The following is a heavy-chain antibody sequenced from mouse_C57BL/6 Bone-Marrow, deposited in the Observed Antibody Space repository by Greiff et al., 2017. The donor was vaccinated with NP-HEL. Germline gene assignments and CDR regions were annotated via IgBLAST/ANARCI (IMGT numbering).Heavy chain of an antibody. V-gene: IGHV1-62-2*01. J-gene: IGHJ1*03. CDR2: FYPGSGSI. Sequence: VQLQQSGAELVKPGASVKLSCKASGYTFTEYTIHWVKQRSGQGLEWIGWFYPGSGSIKYNEKFKDKATLTADKSSSTVYMELSRVTSEDSAVYFCARHEIPRYDYDGEDWYFDVWGTGTTVTVSS. CDR1: GYTFTEYT. CDR3: ARHEIPRYDYDGEDWYFDV. D-gene: IGHD2-4*01.